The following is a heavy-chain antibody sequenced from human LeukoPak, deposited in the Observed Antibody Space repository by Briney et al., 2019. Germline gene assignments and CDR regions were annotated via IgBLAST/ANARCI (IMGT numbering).Heavy chain of an antibody. D-gene: IGHD1-1*01. CDR3: ARGRMVTSAGTTAYYGLDV. V-gene: IGHV3-48*03. CDR1: GFSFGSYD. CDR2: ITSGGTI. Sequence: GGSLRLSCVASGFSFGSYDMNWVRQAPGKGLEWISYITSGGTIDYVDSAKGRFTISRDNAKNSLYLQMGSLRAEDTAAYYCARGRMVTSAGTTAYYGLDVWGQGTTVTVSS. J-gene: IGHJ6*02.